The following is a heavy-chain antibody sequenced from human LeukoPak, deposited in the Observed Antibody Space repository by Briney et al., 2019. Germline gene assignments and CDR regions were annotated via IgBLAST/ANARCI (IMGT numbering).Heavy chain of an antibody. Sequence: PSETLSLTCTVSGGSISSGGYYWSWIRQHPGKGLEWIGYIYYSGSTYYNPSLKSRVTISVDTSKNQFSLKLSSVTAADTAVYYCARETSVDSQGYYYYYGMDVWGQGTTVTVSS. V-gene: IGHV4-31*03. CDR3: ARETSVDSQGYYYYYGMDV. D-gene: IGHD5/OR15-5a*01. CDR1: GGSISSGGYY. J-gene: IGHJ6*02. CDR2: IYYSGST.